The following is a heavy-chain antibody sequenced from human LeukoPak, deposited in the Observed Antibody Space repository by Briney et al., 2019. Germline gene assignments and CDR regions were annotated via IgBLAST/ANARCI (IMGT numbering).Heavy chain of an antibody. CDR3: ARHEELLRNFDY. CDR1: GDSISSGGNH. J-gene: IGHJ4*02. Sequence: KPSQTLSLTCTVSGDSISSGGNHWSWIRQHPGKGLEWIGYIYDSGSTYYSPSLKSRLTISVDTSKNQFSLKLSSVTAADTAVYYCARHEELLRNFDYWGQGTLVTVSS. D-gene: IGHD1-26*01. V-gene: IGHV4-30-4*01. CDR2: IYDSGST.